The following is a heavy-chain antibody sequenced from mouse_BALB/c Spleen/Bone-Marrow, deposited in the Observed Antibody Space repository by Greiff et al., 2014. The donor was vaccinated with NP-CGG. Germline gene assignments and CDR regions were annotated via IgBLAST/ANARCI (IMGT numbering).Heavy chain of an antibody. CDR3: TRSLVRRDHYYAMDY. Sequence: LQQSGSELVRPGASVKLSCKASGYTFTSYWMHWVKQRLGQGLEWIGNIYPGSGSTNYDEKFKSKATLTVDTSSSTAYMQLSSLTSEDSAVYYCTRSLVRRDHYYAMDYWGQGTSVTVSS. J-gene: IGHJ4*01. CDR1: GYTFTSYW. CDR2: IYPGSGST. V-gene: IGHV1S22*01. D-gene: IGHD2-14*01.